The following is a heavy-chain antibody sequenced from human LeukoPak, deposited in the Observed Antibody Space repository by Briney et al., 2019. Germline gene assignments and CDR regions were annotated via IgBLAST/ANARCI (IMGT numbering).Heavy chain of an antibody. J-gene: IGHJ3*02. D-gene: IGHD3-22*01. CDR2: IYSGGST. CDR1: GFNFHDYA. CDR3: ASSYYYDSSGPNPVDAFDI. Sequence: GRSLRLSCAASGFNFHDYAMHWVRQAPGKGLEWVSVIYSGGSTYYADSVKGRFTISRDNSKNTLYLQMNSLRAEDTAVYYCASSYYYDSSGPNPVDAFDIWGQGTMVTVSS. V-gene: IGHV3-53*01.